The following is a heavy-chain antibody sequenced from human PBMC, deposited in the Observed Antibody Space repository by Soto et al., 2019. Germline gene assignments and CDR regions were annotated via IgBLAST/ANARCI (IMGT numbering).Heavy chain of an antibody. J-gene: IGHJ5*02. Sequence: ASVKVSCKASGYTFTSYGISWVRQAPGQGLEWMGWISAYNGNTNYAQKLQGRVTMTTDTSTSTAYMELTSLRSDDTAVYYCARTGNYYDSSAINWFDPWGQGTLVSVSS. D-gene: IGHD3-22*01. V-gene: IGHV1-18*04. CDR2: ISAYNGNT. CDR1: GYTFTSYG. CDR3: ARTGNYYDSSAINWFDP.